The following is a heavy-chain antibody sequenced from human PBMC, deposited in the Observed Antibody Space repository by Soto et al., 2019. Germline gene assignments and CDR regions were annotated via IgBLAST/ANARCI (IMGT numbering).Heavy chain of an antibody. D-gene: IGHD3-10*01. V-gene: IGHV3-23*01. CDR1: GFMFSSYA. CDR3: AKTFFSGSGSYRGWFDP. J-gene: IGHJ5*02. CDR2: ISGSGDNT. Sequence: GGSLRLSCAASGFMFSSYAMTWVRQAPGKGLEWASVISGSGDNTYYADSVKGRFTISRDGSKDTLYLQMNSLRADDTAVYYCAKTFFSGSGSYRGWFDPWGQGTQVTVSS.